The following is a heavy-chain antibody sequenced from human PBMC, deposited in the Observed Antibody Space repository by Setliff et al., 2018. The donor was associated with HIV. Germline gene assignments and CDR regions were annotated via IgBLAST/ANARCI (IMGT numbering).Heavy chain of an antibody. D-gene: IGHD1-20*01. CDR1: GYTFTNYA. J-gene: IGHJ5*02. V-gene: IGHV1-3*03. CDR2: INAGNGNT. CDR3: ARYKWNNWIFGWFDP. Sequence: ASVKVSCKASGYTFTNYAMHWLRQAPGQRLEWMGWINAGNGNTRYSQEFQGRVTITRDTSATTAYMELSSLRSEDTAVYYCARYKWNNWIFGWFDPWGQGTQVTVSS.